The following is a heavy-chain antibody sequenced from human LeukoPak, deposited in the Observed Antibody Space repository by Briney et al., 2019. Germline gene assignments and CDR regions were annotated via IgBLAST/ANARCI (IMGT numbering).Heavy chain of an antibody. J-gene: IGHJ4*02. CDR2: IIPIFGTA. CDR1: GYTFTGYY. CDR3: ARDCCGYSYGPLDY. V-gene: IGHV1-69*13. Sequence: SVKVSCKASGYTFTGYYMHWVRQAPGQGLEWMGGIIPIFGTANYAQKFQGRVTITADESTSTAYMELSSLRSEDTAVYYCARDCCGYSYGPLDYWGQGTLVTVSS. D-gene: IGHD5-18*01.